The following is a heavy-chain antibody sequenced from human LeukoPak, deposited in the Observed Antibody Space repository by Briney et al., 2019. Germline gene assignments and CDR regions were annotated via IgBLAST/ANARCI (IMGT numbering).Heavy chain of an antibody. CDR2: MSWNSGSI. Sequence: GGSLRLSCAASGFTFDDYAMHWVRQAPGKGLEWVSGMSWNSGSIGYADSVKGRFTISRDNAKNSLYLQMNSLRAEDTALYYCAKDYYGSGSYYNVYFAFDIWGHGTMVTVSS. J-gene: IGHJ3*02. D-gene: IGHD3-10*01. CDR3: AKDYYGSGSYYNVYFAFDI. CDR1: GFTFDDYA. V-gene: IGHV3-9*01.